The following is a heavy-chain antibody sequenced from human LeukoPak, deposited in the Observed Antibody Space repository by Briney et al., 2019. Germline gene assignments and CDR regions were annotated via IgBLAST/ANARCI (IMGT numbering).Heavy chain of an antibody. Sequence: GASVKVSCKASGCTFTGYYMHWVRQAPGQGLEWMGWINPNSGGTNYAQKFQGRVTMTRDTSISTAYMELSRLRSDDTAVYYCASFSRFLEWLTIDYWGQGTLVTVSS. J-gene: IGHJ4*02. CDR1: GCTFTGYY. D-gene: IGHD3-3*01. V-gene: IGHV1-2*02. CDR2: INPNSGGT. CDR3: ASFSRFLEWLTIDY.